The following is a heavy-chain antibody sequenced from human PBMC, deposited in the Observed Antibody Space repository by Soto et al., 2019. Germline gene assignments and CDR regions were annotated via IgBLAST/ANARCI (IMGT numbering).Heavy chain of an antibody. D-gene: IGHD3-10*01. V-gene: IGHV4-4*02. CDR2: VYHSGST. CDR1: GGSISSSNW. Sequence: KTAETLSLTCAVSGGSISSSNWLRVFRQPPGKVLEWIGEVYHSGSTNYNPSLKSRVTISVDKSKNQFSLKLSSVTAADTAVYYCGGLWFGELLSPPWGQGTLVTVSS. J-gene: IGHJ5*02. CDR3: GGLWFGELLSPP.